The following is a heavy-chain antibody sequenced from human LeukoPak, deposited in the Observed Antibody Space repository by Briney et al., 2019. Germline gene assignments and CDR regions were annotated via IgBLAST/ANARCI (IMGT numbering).Heavy chain of an antibody. V-gene: IGHV4-34*01. CDR2: INHSGCT. J-gene: IGHJ3*02. Sequence: SETLSLTCAVYGGSFSGYYWSWIRQPPGKGLEWIGEINHSGCTNYNPSLKSRVTISVDTSKNQFSLKLSSMTAADTAVYYCARSGGTSARVNAFDIWGQGTMVTVSS. CDR3: ARSGGTSARVNAFDI. D-gene: IGHD2-15*01. CDR1: GGSFSGYY.